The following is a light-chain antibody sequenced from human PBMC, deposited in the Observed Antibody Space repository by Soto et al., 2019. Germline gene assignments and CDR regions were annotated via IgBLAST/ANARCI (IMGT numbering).Light chain of an antibody. V-gene: IGKV1-5*03. CDR1: QSISNR. CDR3: QQYNTYSWT. J-gene: IGKJ1*01. CDR2: KVS. Sequence: DIQLTQFPSTLSASVGDRVTITCRASQSISNRLAWFQQKSGEAPKILIHKVSSLESGVPSRFSGSGSGTEFTLTISSLQPDDFATYYCQQYNTYSWTFGQGTKVDNK.